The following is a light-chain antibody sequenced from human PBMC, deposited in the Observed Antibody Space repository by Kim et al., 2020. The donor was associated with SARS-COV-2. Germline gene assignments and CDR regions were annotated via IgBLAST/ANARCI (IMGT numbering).Light chain of an antibody. V-gene: IGKV3-20*01. CDR3: QQYGSSPRT. CDR1: QSVTSSY. CDR2: GAS. Sequence: EIVLTQSPGTLSLSPGERATLSCRASQSVTSSYLAWYQQKSGQAPRLLIYGASSRATSIPDRFSGSGSGTDFTLTISRLEPEDFAVYFCQQYGSSPRTFGQGTKVDIK. J-gene: IGKJ1*01.